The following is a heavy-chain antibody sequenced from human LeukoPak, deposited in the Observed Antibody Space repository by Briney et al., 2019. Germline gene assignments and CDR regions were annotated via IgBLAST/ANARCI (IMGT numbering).Heavy chain of an antibody. J-gene: IGHJ4*02. CDR2: ISGDGGST. V-gene: IGHV3-43*02. Sequence: PGGSLRLSCAASGFTFDDYAMHWVRQAPGKGLEWVSLISGDGGSTYYADSVKGRFTISRDNSKNSLYLQMNSLRTEDTALYYCTKDLGYSYGLSTDYWGQGTLVTVSS. D-gene: IGHD5-18*01. CDR3: TKDLGYSYGLSTDY. CDR1: GFTFDDYA.